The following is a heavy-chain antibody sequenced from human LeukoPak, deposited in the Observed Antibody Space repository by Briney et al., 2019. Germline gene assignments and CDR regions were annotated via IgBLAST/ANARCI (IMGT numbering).Heavy chain of an antibody. D-gene: IGHD2-15*01. CDR3: ARVRRGYCSGGSCYPKNNNWFDP. CDR1: GGSISSSSYY. V-gene: IGHV4-39*07. J-gene: IGHJ5*02. Sequence: KSSETLSLTCTVSGGSISSSSYYWGWIRQPPGKGLEWIGSIYYSGSTYYNPSLKSRVTISVDTSKNQFSLKLSSVTAADTAVYYCARVRRGYCSGGSCYPKNNNWFDPWGQGTLVTVSS. CDR2: IYYSGST.